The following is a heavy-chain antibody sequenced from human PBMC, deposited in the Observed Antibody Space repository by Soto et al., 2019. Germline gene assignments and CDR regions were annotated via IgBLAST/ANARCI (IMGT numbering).Heavy chain of an antibody. V-gene: IGHV2-5*02. J-gene: IGHJ4*02. Sequence: QITLKESGPTLVKPTQTLTLTCTFSGFSLNTSGLGVGWIRQPPGKALEWLALIYWDDDNRYSPSLKSRLTIAKDTSKNQVVLTMTNMDPVDTATYYCAHLTRYSGYDVPFDYWGQGTLVTVSS. CDR3: AHLTRYSGYDVPFDY. CDR1: GFSLNTSGLG. D-gene: IGHD5-12*01. CDR2: IYWDDDN.